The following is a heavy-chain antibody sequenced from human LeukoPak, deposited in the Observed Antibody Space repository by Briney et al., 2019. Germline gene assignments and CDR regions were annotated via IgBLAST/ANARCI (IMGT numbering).Heavy chain of an antibody. D-gene: IGHD6-19*01. CDR3: ARLGIAVAGFDP. CDR1: GGSFSGYY. Sequence: SETLSLTCAVYGGSFSGYYWSWIRQPPGKGLEWIGEIDHSGSTNYNPSLKSRVTISVDTSKNQFSLKLSSVTAADTAVYYCARLGIAVAGFDPWGQGTLVTVSS. CDR2: IDHSGST. J-gene: IGHJ5*02. V-gene: IGHV4-34*01.